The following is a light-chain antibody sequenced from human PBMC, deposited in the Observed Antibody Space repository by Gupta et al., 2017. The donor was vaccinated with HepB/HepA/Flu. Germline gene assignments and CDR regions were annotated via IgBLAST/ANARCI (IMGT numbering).Light chain of an antibody. CDR2: NVN. CDR3: TSYSHISHIV. Sequence: QSVLTQPAPVSGSPGQSITLSCTWTTTDIGDYNYVSWYRQHPGKAPKLIIYNVNNRPSGVSDRFSASKSGITASLTISGLQAEDEADYYCTSYSHISHIVFGGGTKVTVL. V-gene: IGLV2-14*03. CDR1: TTDIGDYNY. J-gene: IGLJ3*02.